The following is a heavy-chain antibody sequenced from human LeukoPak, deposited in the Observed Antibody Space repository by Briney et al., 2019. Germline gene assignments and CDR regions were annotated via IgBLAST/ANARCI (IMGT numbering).Heavy chain of an antibody. CDR1: GGSISSRSYY. V-gene: IGHV4-39*01. Sequence: SETLSLTCSVTGGSISSRSYYWAWIRQPPGKGLECIGTTYYSGATYYNPSLKSRVTISVDTSSNQFFLKVTSGTAADTAVYYCARIASYGSGSYYEDYWGQGTLVTVSS. D-gene: IGHD3-10*01. CDR3: ARIASYGSGSYYEDY. J-gene: IGHJ4*02. CDR2: TYYSGAT.